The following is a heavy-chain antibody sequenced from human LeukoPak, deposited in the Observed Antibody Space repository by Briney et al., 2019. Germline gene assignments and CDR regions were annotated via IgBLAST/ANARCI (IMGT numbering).Heavy chain of an antibody. Sequence: GGSLRLSCAASGFTFSSYWLSWVRQAPGKGLEWVANINLHGNEKCYVDSVRGRFTISRDNAKNSLYLQMNSPRAEDTALYYCTCDLDRSDGLWGQGTMVTVSS. CDR3: TCDLDRSDGL. V-gene: IGHV3-7*01. J-gene: IGHJ3*01. CDR1: GFTFSSYW. D-gene: IGHD2-8*01. CDR2: INLHGNEK.